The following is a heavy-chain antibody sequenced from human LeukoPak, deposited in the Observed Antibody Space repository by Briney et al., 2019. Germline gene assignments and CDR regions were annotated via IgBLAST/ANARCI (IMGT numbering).Heavy chain of an antibody. J-gene: IGHJ4*02. CDR3: ARLQRQWLDRGAIDY. Sequence: GASVKVSCKASGYTFTSYAMNWVRQAPGQGLEWMGWINTNTGNPTYAQGFTGRFVFSLDTSVSTAYLQISSLKAEDTAVYYCARLQRQWLDRGAIDYWGQGTLVTVSS. CDR1: GYTFTSYA. CDR2: INTNTGNP. D-gene: IGHD6-19*01. V-gene: IGHV7-4-1*02.